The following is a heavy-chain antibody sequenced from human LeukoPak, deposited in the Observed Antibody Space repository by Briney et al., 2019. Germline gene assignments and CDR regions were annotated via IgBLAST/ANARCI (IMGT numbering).Heavy chain of an antibody. V-gene: IGHV3-30*04. CDR2: ILYDGSTK. CDR3: ARWQWLVRGDN. J-gene: IGHJ4*02. D-gene: IGHD6-19*01. Sequence: PGRSLRLSCAASGFTFSNFAMHWVRQAPGKGLEWVAVILYDGSTKYYADSVKGRFTISRDNSKNTLYLQMNSVRAEDTAVYYCARWQWLVRGDNWGQGTRVIVSS. CDR1: GFTFSNFA.